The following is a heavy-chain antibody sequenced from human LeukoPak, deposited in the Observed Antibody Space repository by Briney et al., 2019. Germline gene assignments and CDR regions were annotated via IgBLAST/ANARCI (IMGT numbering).Heavy chain of an antibody. CDR2: ITSSSSYI. CDR3: AKGIEVVAATGFDY. CDR1: GFNFSTYT. J-gene: IGHJ4*02. D-gene: IGHD2-15*01. Sequence: EPGGSLRLSCAASGFNFSTYTMNWVRQAPGKGLEWVSSITSSSSYIYYADSVKGRFTISRDNAKNSLYLQMNSLRVEDTAVYYCAKGIEVVAATGFDYWGQGTLVTVSS. V-gene: IGHV3-21*01.